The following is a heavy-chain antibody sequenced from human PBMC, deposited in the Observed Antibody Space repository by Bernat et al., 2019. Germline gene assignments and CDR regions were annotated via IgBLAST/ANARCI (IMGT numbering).Heavy chain of an antibody. CDR1: GFSFSDAW. Sequence: EVQLVESGGGLVKPGGSLRLSCAASGFSFSDAWMSWVRQAPGKGLEWVGRIKSKTDGGTTDYAAPVKGRFTISRDDSKTTLYLQMSSLKTEDTAVYYCTTDPRPHIWGSYRYLIGGVGDYWGQGTLVTVSS. D-gene: IGHD3-16*02. CDR3: TTDPRPHIWGSYRYLIGGVGDY. V-gene: IGHV3-15*01. CDR2: IKSKTDGGTT. J-gene: IGHJ4*02.